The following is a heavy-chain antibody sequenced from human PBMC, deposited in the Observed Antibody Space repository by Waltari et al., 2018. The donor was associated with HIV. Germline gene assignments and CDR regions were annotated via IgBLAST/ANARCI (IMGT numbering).Heavy chain of an antibody. V-gene: IGHV1-69*10. CDR2: IPPVLGTT. Sequence: VQLVQSGAEMKKPGSSVRVSCKCSRDVFTNFSFNWLRQAPGQRPEWMAEIPPVLGTTGFARKFRGRVTLSAYNPASPIYLDLRSLSSGDTAVYYCAASPERPGFEAPLFFFDYWGQGTLITVSS. J-gene: IGHJ4*02. CDR1: RDVFTNFS. D-gene: IGHD5-12*01. CDR3: AASPERPGFEAPLFFFDY.